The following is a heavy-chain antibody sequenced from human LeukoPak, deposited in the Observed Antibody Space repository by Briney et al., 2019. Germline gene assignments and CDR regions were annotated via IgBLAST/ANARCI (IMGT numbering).Heavy chain of an antibody. J-gene: IGHJ6*03. D-gene: IGHD5-18*01. V-gene: IGHV3-30*04. CDR2: ISYDGSNK. Sequence: GGSLRLSCAASGFTFSSYAMHWVRQAPGKGLEWVAVISYDGSNKCYADSVKGRFTISRDNSKNTLYLQMNSLRAEDTAVYYCARDGGDTAMVVYYYYYMDVWGKGTTVTVSS. CDR1: GFTFSSYA. CDR3: ARDGGDTAMVVYYYYYMDV.